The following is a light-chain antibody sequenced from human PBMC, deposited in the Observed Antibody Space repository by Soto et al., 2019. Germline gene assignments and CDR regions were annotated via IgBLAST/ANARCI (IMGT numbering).Light chain of an antibody. CDR1: SSDVGAYNY. CDR2: EVS. V-gene: IGLV2-14*01. Sequence: QSVLTQPASVSGSPGQSITISYTGTSSDVGAYNYVSWYQQHPGKVPKLMIYEVSNRPSGVSNRFSGSKSGNTASLTISGLQAEDEADYYCSSYSSSITVLFGGGTKLTVL. CDR3: SSYSSSITVL. J-gene: IGLJ2*01.